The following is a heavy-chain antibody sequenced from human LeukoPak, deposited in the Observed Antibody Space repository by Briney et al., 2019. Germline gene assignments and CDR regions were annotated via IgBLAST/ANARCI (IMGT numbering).Heavy chain of an antibody. CDR3: ARDYYDSSGFRGMDV. Sequence: SQTLSLTCTVSGGSISSGGYYWSWIRQHPGKGLEWIGYIYYSGSTYYNPSLKSRVTISVATSKNQLSLKLSSVTAADTAVYYCARDYYDSSGFRGMDVWGQGTTVTVSS. J-gene: IGHJ6*02. CDR1: GGSISSGGYY. CDR2: IYYSGST. V-gene: IGHV4-31*03. D-gene: IGHD3-22*01.